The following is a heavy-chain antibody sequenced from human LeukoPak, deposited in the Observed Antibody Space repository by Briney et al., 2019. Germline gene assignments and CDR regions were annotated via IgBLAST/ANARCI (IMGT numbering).Heavy chain of an antibody. Sequence: SETLSLTCTVSGGSISSSSYYWGWIRQPPGKGLEWIGSIYYSGSTYYNPSLKSRVTISVDTSKNQFSLKLSSVTAADTAVYYCARSPHLIWLGAFDIWGQGTMVTVSS. V-gene: IGHV4-39*07. J-gene: IGHJ3*02. CDR3: ARSPHLIWLGAFDI. CDR1: GGSISSSSYY. D-gene: IGHD6-19*01. CDR2: IYYSGST.